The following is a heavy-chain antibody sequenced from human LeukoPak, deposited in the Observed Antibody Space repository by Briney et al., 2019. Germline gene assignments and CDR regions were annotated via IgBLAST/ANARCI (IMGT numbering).Heavy chain of an antibody. V-gene: IGHV4-4*07. CDR1: GGSITSYY. Sequence: SETLSLTCTVSGGSITSYYWSWIRQPAGKGLEWIGRIYTSESPTYNPSLKSRVTMSLDPSRNQLSLKLTSVTAADTAMYYCARVQWELGFDYWGQGTLVTASS. J-gene: IGHJ4*02. D-gene: IGHD4-23*01. CDR2: IYTSESP. CDR3: ARVQWELGFDY.